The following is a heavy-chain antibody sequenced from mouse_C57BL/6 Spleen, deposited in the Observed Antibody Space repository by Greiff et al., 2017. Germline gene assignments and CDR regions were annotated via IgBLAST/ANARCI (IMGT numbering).Heavy chain of an antibody. Sequence: EVQLQESGPVLVKPGASVTMSCKASGYKFTDYYMNWVKQSHGQSLEWIGVINPYNGGPSYNQKFKGKATLTVDKTSSSAYMELNILTSEYSAVLYCAREVSSHWYFHVWGTGTTVTVSS. V-gene: IGHV1-19*01. CDR2: INPYNGGP. J-gene: IGHJ1*03. D-gene: IGHD1-1*01. CDR1: GYKFTDYY. CDR3: AREVSSHWYFHV.